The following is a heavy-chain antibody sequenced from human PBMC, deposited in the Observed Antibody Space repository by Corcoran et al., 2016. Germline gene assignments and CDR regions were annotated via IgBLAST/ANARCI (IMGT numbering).Heavy chain of an antibody. D-gene: IGHD4-17*01. Sequence: QVQLVQSGAEVKKPGASVKVSCKASGYTFSSYGISWVRQAPGQGLEWVGWIRIYNGNTNYAQRIQGRVTMTTDTSTSTAYMELRSLRSDDTAVYYCARGNTVTLLLDYWGQGTLVTVSS. CDR2: IRIYNGNT. V-gene: IGHV1-18*01. CDR3: ARGNTVTLLLDY. CDR1: GYTFSSYG. J-gene: IGHJ4*02.